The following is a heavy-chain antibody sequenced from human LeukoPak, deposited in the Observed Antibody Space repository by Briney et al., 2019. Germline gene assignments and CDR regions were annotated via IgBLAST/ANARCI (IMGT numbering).Heavy chain of an antibody. V-gene: IGHV4-59*01. CDR1: GGSISSYY. D-gene: IGHD3-9*01. CDR2: IYYSGST. Sequence: PSETLSLTCTVSGGSISSYYWSWIRQPPGKGLEWIGYIYYSGSTNYNPSLKSRVTISVATSKNQFSLKLSSVTAADTAVYYCARVEGAYDSLTDPSWGAFDIWGQGTMVTVS. CDR3: ARVEGAYDSLTDPSWGAFDI. J-gene: IGHJ3*02.